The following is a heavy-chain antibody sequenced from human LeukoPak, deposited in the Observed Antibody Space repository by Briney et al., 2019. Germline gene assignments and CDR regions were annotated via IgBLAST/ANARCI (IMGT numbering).Heavy chain of an antibody. CDR1: GGSFSGYY. D-gene: IGHD5-18*01. CDR2: INHSGST. Sequence: SETLSLTCAVYGGSFSGYYWSWIRQPPGKGLEWIGEINHSGSTNYNPSLRSRVTISIDPSNNQFSLMLTSVTAADTAVYYCARDLYSYNLDAEFWGQGTLVTVSS. V-gene: IGHV4-34*01. CDR3: ARDLYSYNLDAEF. J-gene: IGHJ4*02.